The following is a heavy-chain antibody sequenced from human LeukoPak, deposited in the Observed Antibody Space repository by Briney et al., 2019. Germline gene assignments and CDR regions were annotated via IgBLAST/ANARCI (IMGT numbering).Heavy chain of an antibody. J-gene: IGHJ4*02. CDR2: INPSGGST. Sequence: ASVKVSCTASGYTFTIYYMHWVRQAPGQGLEWMGIINPSGGSTSYAQKFQGRVTVTRDTSTSTVYMELSCLRSEDTAVYYCARDSPSRYYDFWSGYYPVGQGFDYWGQGTLVTVSS. V-gene: IGHV1-46*01. CDR1: GYTFTIYY. CDR3: ARDSPSRYYDFWSGYYPVGQGFDY. D-gene: IGHD3-3*01.